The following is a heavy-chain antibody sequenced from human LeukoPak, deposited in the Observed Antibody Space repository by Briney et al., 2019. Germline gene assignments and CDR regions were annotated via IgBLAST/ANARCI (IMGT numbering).Heavy chain of an antibody. V-gene: IGHV4-30-2*01. J-gene: IGHJ4*02. D-gene: IGHD1-26*01. CDR2: IYHSGST. CDR3: ARVSVGATSPFDY. CDR1: GGSISSGGYY. Sequence: SETLSLTCTVSGGSISSGGYYWSWIRQPPGKGLEWIGYIYHSGSTYYNPSLKSRVTISVDRSKNQFSLKLSSVTAADTAVYYCARVSVGATSPFDYWGQGTLVTVSS.